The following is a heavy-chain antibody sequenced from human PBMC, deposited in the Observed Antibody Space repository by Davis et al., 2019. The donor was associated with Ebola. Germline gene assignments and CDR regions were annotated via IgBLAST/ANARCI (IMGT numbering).Heavy chain of an antibody. CDR2: IYTGGST. J-gene: IGHJ4*02. CDR1: GFTVSTNY. V-gene: IGHV3-53*01. D-gene: IGHD3-9*01. Sequence: PGGSLRLSCAASGFTVSTNYMTWVRQAPGKGLEWVSIIYTGGSTNYADSVKGRFTISSDTSKNTLYLQMNSLRAEDTAVYYCARALRNYDILTGYFYYFDSWGQGTLVTVSS. CDR3: ARALRNYDILTGYFYYFDS.